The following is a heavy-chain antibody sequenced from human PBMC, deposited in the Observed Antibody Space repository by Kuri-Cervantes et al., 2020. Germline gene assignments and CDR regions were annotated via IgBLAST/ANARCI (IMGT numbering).Heavy chain of an antibody. CDR2: IYYSGST. CDR1: GGSISSSSYY. V-gene: IGHV4-39*01. Sequence: SETLSLTCTVSGGSISSSSYYWGWIRQPPGKGLEWIGSIYYSGSTYYNPSLKSRVTISVDTSKNQFSLKPSSVTAADTAVYYCARRAHYYDSSGYYLSWFDPWGQGTLVTVSS. CDR3: ARRAHYYDSSGYYLSWFDP. D-gene: IGHD3-22*01. J-gene: IGHJ5*02.